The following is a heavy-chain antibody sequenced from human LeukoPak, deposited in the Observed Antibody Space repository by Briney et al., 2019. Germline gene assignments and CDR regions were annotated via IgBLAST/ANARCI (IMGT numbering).Heavy chain of an antibody. D-gene: IGHD3-9*01. V-gene: IGHV3-7*01. J-gene: IGHJ3*02. CDR2: IKQDGSER. CDR3: ARPDTYYDILTGYYTVGAFDI. CDR1: GFTFSSYW. Sequence: GGSLRLSCAASGFTFSSYWMSWVRQAPGKGLEWVANIKQDGSERYYVDSVKGRFTISRDNAKNSLYLQMNSLRAEDTAVYYCARPDTYYDILTGYYTVGAFDIWGQGTMVTVSS.